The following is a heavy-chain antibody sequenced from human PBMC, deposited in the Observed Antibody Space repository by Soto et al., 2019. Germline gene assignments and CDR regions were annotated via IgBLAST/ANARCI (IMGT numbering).Heavy chain of an antibody. CDR1: GGTFSSYA. Sequence: ASVKVSCKASGGTFSSYAISWVRQAPGQGLEWMGGIIPIFGTANYAQKFQGRVTITADESTSTAYMELSSLRSEDTAVYYCAREQHDYDSSRLNWFDPWGQGTLVTVSS. CDR3: AREQHDYDSSRLNWFDP. V-gene: IGHV1-69*13. CDR2: IIPIFGTA. J-gene: IGHJ5*02. D-gene: IGHD3-22*01.